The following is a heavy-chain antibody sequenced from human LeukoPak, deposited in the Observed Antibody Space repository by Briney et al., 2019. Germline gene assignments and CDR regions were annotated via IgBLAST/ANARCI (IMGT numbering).Heavy chain of an antibody. V-gene: IGHV4-31*03. J-gene: IGHJ5*02. CDR3: ARGELFVTMIVGLLHP. Sequence: PSQTLSLTCTVSGGSISSGGYYWSWIRQHPGKGLEWIGYIYYSGSTYYNPSLKSRVTISVDTSKNQFSLKLSSVTAADTAVYYCARGELFVTMIVGLLHPWGQGTLVTVSS. CDR1: GGSISSGGYY. D-gene: IGHD3-22*01. CDR2: IYYSGST.